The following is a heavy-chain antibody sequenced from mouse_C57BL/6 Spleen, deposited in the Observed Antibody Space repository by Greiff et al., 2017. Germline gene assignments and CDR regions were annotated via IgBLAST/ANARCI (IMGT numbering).Heavy chain of an antibody. CDR2: ISSGSSTI. J-gene: IGHJ4*01. Sequence: EVMLVESGGGLVKPGGSLKLSCAASGFTFSDYGMHWVRQAPEKGLEWVAYISSGSSTIYYADTVKGRFTISGDTAKNTLFLQLTSLRSEDTAMYYCARGRNYAMDYWGQGTSVTVSS. CDR1: GFTFSDYG. V-gene: IGHV5-17*01. CDR3: ARGRNYAMDY.